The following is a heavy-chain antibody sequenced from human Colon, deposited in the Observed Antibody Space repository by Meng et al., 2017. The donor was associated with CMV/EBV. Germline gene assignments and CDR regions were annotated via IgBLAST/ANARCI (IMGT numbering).Heavy chain of an antibody. D-gene: IGHD6-19*01. V-gene: IGHV3-30*02. Sequence: GGSRRLSCTASEFTFSQYGMHWVRQAPGKGREWVAFMQFDGREIIYVDSGEGRFTISRDNSKNTLYLQMNSLRVEDTAVYYCAKDVVNRGWRENLWGRGTTVTVSS. CDR2: MQFDGREI. CDR3: AKDVVNRGWRENL. CDR1: EFTFSQYG. J-gene: IGHJ6*02.